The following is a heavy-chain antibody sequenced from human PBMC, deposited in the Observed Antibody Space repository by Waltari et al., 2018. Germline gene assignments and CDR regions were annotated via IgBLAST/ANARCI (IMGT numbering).Heavy chain of an antibody. J-gene: IGHJ4*02. CDR3: AKEGGYDHFDY. V-gene: IGHV3-43*01. CDR1: GFTFDDYT. Sequence: EVQLVESGGVVVQPGGSLRLSCAASGFTFDDYTMPWVRQAPGKGLEWVSLISWDGGSTYYADSVKGRFTISRDNSKNSLYLQMNSLRTEDTALYYCAKEGGYDHFDYWGQGTLVTVSS. D-gene: IGHD5-12*01. CDR2: ISWDGGST.